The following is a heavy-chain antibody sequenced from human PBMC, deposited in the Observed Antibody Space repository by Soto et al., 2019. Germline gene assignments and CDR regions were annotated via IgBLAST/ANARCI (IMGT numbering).Heavy chain of an antibody. CDR3: AKDMARHTTYYFDY. CDR1: GFTFSSYG. D-gene: IGHD1-1*01. J-gene: IGHJ4*02. Sequence: TGGSLRLSCAASGFTFSSYGMHWVRQAPGKGLEWVAVISYDGSNKYYADSVKGRFTISRDNSKNTLYLQMNSLRAEDTAVYYCAKDMARHTTYYFDYWGQGTLVTVSS. CDR2: ISYDGSNK. V-gene: IGHV3-30*18.